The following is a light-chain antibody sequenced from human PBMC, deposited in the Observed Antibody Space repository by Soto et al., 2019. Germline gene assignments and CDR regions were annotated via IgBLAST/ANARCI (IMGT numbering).Light chain of an antibody. CDR3: IQDFISPLA. J-gene: IGKJ1*01. CDR1: QCVRGD. CDR2: ATS. Sequence: AIQMTQSPSSLSASLGDRVTITCRASQCVRGDLGCYQQKPGNAPKLLISATSTLQSGVPSRFSGRGSGTNFTLTISSLQPEDFAAYYCIQDFISPLAVGQGTKVDIK. V-gene: IGKV1-6*01.